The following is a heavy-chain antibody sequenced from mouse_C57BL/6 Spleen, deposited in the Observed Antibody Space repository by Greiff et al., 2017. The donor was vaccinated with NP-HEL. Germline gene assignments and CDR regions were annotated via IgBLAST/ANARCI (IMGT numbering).Heavy chain of an antibody. D-gene: IGHD2-4*01. J-gene: IGHJ3*01. V-gene: IGHV5-4*01. CDR2: ISDGGSYT. CDR1: GFTFSSYA. CDR3: ARAFYDYDAGGGFAY. Sequence: EVQVVESGGGLVKPGGSLKLSCAASGFTFSSYAMSWVRQTPEKRLEWVATISDGGSYTYYPDNVKGRFTISRDNAKNNLYLQMSHLKSEDTAMYYCARAFYDYDAGGGFAYWGQGTLVTVSA.